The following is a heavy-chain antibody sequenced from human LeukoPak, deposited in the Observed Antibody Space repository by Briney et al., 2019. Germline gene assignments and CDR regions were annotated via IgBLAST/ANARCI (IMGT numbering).Heavy chain of an antibody. Sequence: GGSLRLSCAASGFTFSSYAMHWVRQAPGKGLEWVAVISYDGSNKYYADSVKGRFTISRDNAKNTLFLQMNSLRAEDMAVYYCVRDGRNWGWGQGTLVTVSS. CDR2: ISYDGSNK. J-gene: IGHJ4*02. D-gene: IGHD7-27*01. V-gene: IGHV3-30*04. CDR1: GFTFSSYA. CDR3: VRDGRNWG.